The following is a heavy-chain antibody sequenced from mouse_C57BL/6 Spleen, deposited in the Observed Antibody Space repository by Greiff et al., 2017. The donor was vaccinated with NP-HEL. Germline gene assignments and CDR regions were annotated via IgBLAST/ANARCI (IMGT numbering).Heavy chain of an antibody. V-gene: IGHV5-12*01. Sequence: EVKVVESGGGLVQPGGSLKLSCAASGFTFSDYYMYWVRQTPEKRLEWVAYISNGGGSTYYPDTVKGRFTISRDNAKNTLYLQMSRLKSEDTAMYYCARHRYDLNYAMDYWGQGTSVTVSS. J-gene: IGHJ4*01. CDR3: ARHRYDLNYAMDY. CDR1: GFTFSDYY. D-gene: IGHD2-12*01. CDR2: ISNGGGST.